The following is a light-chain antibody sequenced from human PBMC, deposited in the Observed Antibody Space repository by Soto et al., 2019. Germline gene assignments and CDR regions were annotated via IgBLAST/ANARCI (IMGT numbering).Light chain of an antibody. Sequence: QSALTQPPSVSGSPGQSVIISCTGTSSDVGSYNRVSWYQQRPGTAPKLMIYEVSNRPSGVPDRFSGSKSGNTASLTISGLQAEDEADYYCSSFTSSSTVIFGGGTKVTVL. J-gene: IGLJ2*01. CDR1: SSDVGSYNR. V-gene: IGLV2-18*02. CDR2: EVS. CDR3: SSFTSSSTVI.